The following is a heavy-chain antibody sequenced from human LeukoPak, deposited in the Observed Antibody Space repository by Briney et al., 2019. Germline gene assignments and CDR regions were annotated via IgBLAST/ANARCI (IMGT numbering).Heavy chain of an antibody. Sequence: SETLSLTCAVYGGSFSGYYWSWIRQPPGKGLEWIGEINHSGSTNYNSSLKSRVTISVDTSKNQFSLKLSSVTAADTAVYYCARGRITMVRGVTTTYYFDYWGQGTLVTVSS. CDR2: INHSGST. V-gene: IGHV4-34*01. D-gene: IGHD3-10*01. J-gene: IGHJ4*02. CDR3: ARGRITMVRGVTTTYYFDY. CDR1: GGSFSGYY.